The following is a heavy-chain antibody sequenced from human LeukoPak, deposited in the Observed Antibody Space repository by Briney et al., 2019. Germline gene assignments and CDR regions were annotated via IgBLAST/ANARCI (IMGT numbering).Heavy chain of an antibody. J-gene: IGHJ4*02. Sequence: GESLKISCKGSGYSFTSYWIGWVRQMPGKGLEWMGIIYPGDSDTTYSPSFQGQVTISADKSISTAYLQWSSLKAPDTAMYYCARQWAVAGTGTANFDYWGQGTLVTVSS. D-gene: IGHD6-19*01. CDR1: GYSFTSYW. CDR3: ARQWAVAGTGTANFDY. CDR2: IYPGDSDT. V-gene: IGHV5-51*01.